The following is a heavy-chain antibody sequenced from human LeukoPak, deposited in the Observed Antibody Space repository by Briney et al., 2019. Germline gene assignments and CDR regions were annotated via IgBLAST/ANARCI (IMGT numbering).Heavy chain of an antibody. CDR2: ITSKIGGGTT. CDR1: GFSFINAW. Sequence: GGSLRLSCAASGFSFINAWMSWVRQAPGKGLEWVGRITSKIGGGTTDYAAPVKGRFTISRDDAKDTLYLQMDSLQTEDTAVYYCSSLRGSTSQYFQHWGQGTLVTVSS. J-gene: IGHJ1*01. CDR3: SSLRGSTSQYFQH. V-gene: IGHV3-15*01. D-gene: IGHD6-13*01.